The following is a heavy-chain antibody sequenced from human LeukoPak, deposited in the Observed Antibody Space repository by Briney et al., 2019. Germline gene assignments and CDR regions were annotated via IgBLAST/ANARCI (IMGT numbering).Heavy chain of an antibody. Sequence: SETLSLTCTVSGGSISSYYWSWIRQPAGKGLEWIGRIYTSGSTNYNPSLKSRVTMSVDTSKNQFSLKLSSVTAADTAVYYCAREERGSWYGYAELDPWGQGALVTVSS. CDR3: AREERGSWYGYAELDP. V-gene: IGHV4-4*07. CDR1: GGSISSYY. D-gene: IGHD6-13*01. J-gene: IGHJ5*02. CDR2: IYTSGST.